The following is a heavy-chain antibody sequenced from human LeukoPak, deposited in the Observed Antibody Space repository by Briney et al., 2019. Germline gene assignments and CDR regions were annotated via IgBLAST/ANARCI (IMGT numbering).Heavy chain of an antibody. CDR3: ARRWGLVDDAFDI. Sequence: SETLSLTCAVYGGSFSGYYWSWIRQPPGKGLEWIGYIYYSGSTNYNPSLKSRVTISVDTSKNQFSLKLSSVTAADTAVYYCARRWGLVDDAFDIWGQGTMVTVSS. CDR2: IYYSGST. V-gene: IGHV4-59*01. CDR1: GGSFSGYY. J-gene: IGHJ3*02. D-gene: IGHD6-19*01.